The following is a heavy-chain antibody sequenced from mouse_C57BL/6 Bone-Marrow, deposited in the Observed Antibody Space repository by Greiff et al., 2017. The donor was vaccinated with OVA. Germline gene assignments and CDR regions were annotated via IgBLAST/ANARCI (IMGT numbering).Heavy chain of an antibody. V-gene: IGHV5-6*02. CDR3: AREGSGYPFDY. CDR2: ISSGGSYT. J-gene: IGHJ2*01. D-gene: IGHD3-2*02. CDR1: GFTFSSYG. Sequence: EVKLLESGGDLVKPGGSLKLSCAASGFTFSSYGMSWVRQTPDKRLEWVATISSGGSYTYYPDSVKGRFTISRDNAKNTLYLQMSSLKSEDTAMYYCAREGSGYPFDYWGQGTTLTVSS.